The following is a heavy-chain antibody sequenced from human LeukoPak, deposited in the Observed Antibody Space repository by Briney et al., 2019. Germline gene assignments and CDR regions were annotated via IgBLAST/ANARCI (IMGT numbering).Heavy chain of an antibody. D-gene: IGHD6-19*01. CDR1: GYTLRELS. CDR3: ATRREYSSGWYWN. J-gene: IGHJ4*02. V-gene: IGHV1-24*01. Sequence: RASVKVSCKVSGYTLRELSIYWVRQTPGKGLDWMGAFDPEHYEMVFAQDFQGRVTLTEDLTTDINTAYMELSSLTSEDTAFYYCATRREYSSGWYWNWGQGTLVTVSP. CDR2: FDPEHYEM.